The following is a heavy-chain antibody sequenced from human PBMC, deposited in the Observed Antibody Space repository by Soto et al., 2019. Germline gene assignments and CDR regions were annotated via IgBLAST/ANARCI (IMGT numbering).Heavy chain of an antibody. J-gene: IGHJ6*02. Sequence: HLQESGPGLVAPSQTLSLRCIVSGDSIGTGAFYWTWIRQFPGKGLEWIGYVSVSGNAYYNPSLKPRGAMSIETSENQLSRRLLSVTAADAAVYFCARALGGVSSSGMDVWGQGTTVTVSS. CDR1: GDSIGTGAFY. V-gene: IGHV4-31*03. CDR3: ARALGGVSSSGMDV. D-gene: IGHD3-3*01. CDR2: VSVSGNA.